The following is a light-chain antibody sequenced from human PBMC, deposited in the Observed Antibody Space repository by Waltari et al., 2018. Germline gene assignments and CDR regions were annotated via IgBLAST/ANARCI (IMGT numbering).Light chain of an antibody. CDR1: QSVSSY. V-gene: IGKV3-11*01. J-gene: IGKJ3*01. Sequence: EIVLTQSPATLSFSPGERATLPCRASQSVSSYLAWYQQKPGQAPRLLIYDASNRATGIPARFSGSGSGTDFTLTISSLEPEDFAVYYCQQRSNWPPFTFGPGTKVDIK. CDR2: DAS. CDR3: QQRSNWPPFT.